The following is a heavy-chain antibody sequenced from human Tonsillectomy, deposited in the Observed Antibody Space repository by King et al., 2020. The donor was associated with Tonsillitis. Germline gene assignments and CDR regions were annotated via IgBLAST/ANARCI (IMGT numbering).Heavy chain of an antibody. J-gene: IGHJ4*02. CDR3: TRGRCNGGSCHYFDY. V-gene: IGHV3-49*04. CDR1: GFTFGDYA. CDR2: IRSKAYGGTT. Sequence: VQLVQSGGGLVQPGRSLRLSCTASGFTFGDYAMSWVRQAPGKGLEWVGFIRSKAYGGTTEYAASVKGRFTISRDDSKSIAYLQMNSLKTEDTAVYYCTRGRCNGGSCHYFDYWGQGTLVTVSS. D-gene: IGHD2-15*01.